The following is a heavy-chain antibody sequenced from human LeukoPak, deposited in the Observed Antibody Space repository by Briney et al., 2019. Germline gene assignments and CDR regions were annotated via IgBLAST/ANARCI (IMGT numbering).Heavy chain of an antibody. D-gene: IGHD3-10*01. V-gene: IGHV3-48*03. J-gene: IGHJ5*02. CDR1: GFTFSSYG. CDR3: ARGGHYYGSGEPFDP. CDR2: ISSSGSTI. Sequence: GGSLRLSCAASGFTFSSYGMNWVRQAPGKGLEWVSYISSSGSTIYYADSVKGRFTISRDNAKNSLYLQMNSLRAEDTAVYYCARGGHYYGSGEPFDPWGQGTLVTVSS.